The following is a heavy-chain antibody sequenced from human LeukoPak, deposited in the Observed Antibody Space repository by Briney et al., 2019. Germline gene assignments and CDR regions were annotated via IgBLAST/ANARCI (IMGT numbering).Heavy chain of an antibody. CDR1: GGSISSYY. D-gene: IGHD2-2*01. CDR2: IYYSGST. CDR3: ARARGGYWSSTSCLNNWFDP. Sequence: PSETLSLTCTVSGGSISSYYWSWIRQPPGKGLEWIGYIYYSGSTNYNPSLKSRVTISVDTSKNQFSLKRSSVTAADTAVYYCARARGGYWSSTSCLNNWFDPWGQGTLVTVSS. J-gene: IGHJ5*02. V-gene: IGHV4-59*12.